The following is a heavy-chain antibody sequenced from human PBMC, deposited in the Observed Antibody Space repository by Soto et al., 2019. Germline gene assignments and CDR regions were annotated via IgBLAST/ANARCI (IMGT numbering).Heavy chain of an antibody. Sequence: QVQLQESGPGLVKPSQTLSLTCTVSGCSISSGGNYWSWIRQHPGTGLEWIGYIYYSGSTYYNPPLKSRLTISVDTAKIQFGVKPISVTAADTAVYYCARDPSVANYWYLDLWGRGTLVTVST. CDR2: IYYSGST. V-gene: IGHV4-31*03. J-gene: IGHJ2*01. D-gene: IGHD2-15*01. CDR1: GCSISSGGNY. CDR3: ARDPSVANYWYLDL.